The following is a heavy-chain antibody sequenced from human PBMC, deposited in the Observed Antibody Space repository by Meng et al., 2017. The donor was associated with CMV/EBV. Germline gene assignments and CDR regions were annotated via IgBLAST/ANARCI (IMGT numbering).Heavy chain of an antibody. V-gene: IGHV1-2*02. CDR3: ARDFSHTAMVSRGSGY. CDR1: GYTFTGYY. J-gene: IGHJ4*02. CDR2: INPNSGGT. Sequence: SGYTFTGYYMHWVRQAPGQGLEWMGWINPNSGGTNYAQKFQGRVTMTRDTSISTAYMELSGLRSDDTAVYYCARDFSHTAMVSRGSGYWGQGTLVTVSS. D-gene: IGHD5-18*01.